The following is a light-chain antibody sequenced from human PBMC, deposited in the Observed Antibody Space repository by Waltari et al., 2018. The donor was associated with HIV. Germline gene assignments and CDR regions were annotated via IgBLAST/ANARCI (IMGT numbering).Light chain of an antibody. V-gene: IGLV1-47*01. J-gene: IGLJ1*01. CDR1: RSNIGSNY. Sequence: QSVLTQPPSASGTPGQRVTISCSGSRSNIGSNYVYWYQQLPGTAPKLLIYRNNGRPSGFPDRFSVSKSVTSASLAISGLRSEDEADYYCAACDDTLSGPDFGTGTKVTVL. CDR3: AACDDTLSGPD. CDR2: RNN.